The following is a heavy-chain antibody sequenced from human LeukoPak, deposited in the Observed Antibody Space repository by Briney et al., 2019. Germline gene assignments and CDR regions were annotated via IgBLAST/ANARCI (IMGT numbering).Heavy chain of an antibody. CDR1: GYTFTGYY. CDR3: ARVWGYSSGYYN. Sequence: ASVKVSCKASGYTFTGYYIHWVRQAPGQGLEWMGWINPNSGGTNYAQKFQGRVTMTRDTSISTAYMELSRLRSDDTAVYYCARVWGYSSGYYNWGQGTLVTVSS. CDR2: INPNSGGT. D-gene: IGHD3-22*01. J-gene: IGHJ4*02. V-gene: IGHV1-2*02.